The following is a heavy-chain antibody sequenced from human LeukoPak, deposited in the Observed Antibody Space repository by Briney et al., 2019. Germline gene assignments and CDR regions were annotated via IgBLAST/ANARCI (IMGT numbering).Heavy chain of an antibody. Sequence: GGSLRLSCAASGFTFSRHGMHWVRQAPGKGLDWVAFIQYDGSNKYYADSVKGRFTVSRDNSRNTLYLQMNSLRAEDRAVYYCAKDFGQWESPHASDIWGQGTMVTVSS. CDR3: AKDFGQWESPHASDI. V-gene: IGHV3-30*02. D-gene: IGHD1-26*01. J-gene: IGHJ3*02. CDR1: GFTFSRHG. CDR2: IQYDGSNK.